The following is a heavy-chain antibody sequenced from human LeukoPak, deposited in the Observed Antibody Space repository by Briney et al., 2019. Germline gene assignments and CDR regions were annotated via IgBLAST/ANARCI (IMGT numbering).Heavy chain of an antibody. D-gene: IGHD6-13*01. CDR3: ARVIAAAGTEWFDP. Sequence: SENLSLTCTVSGGSISGYYWSWIRQPPGKRLEGIGYIYYSGSTNYNHSLKSRVTISVDTSKNQSSLKLSSVTAADTAVYYCARVIAAAGTEWFDPWGQGTLVTVSS. CDR2: IYYSGST. V-gene: IGHV4-59*01. J-gene: IGHJ5*02. CDR1: GGSISGYY.